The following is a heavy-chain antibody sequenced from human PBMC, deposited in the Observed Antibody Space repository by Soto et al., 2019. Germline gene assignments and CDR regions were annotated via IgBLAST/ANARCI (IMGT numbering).Heavy chain of an antibody. CDR3: ANDLAARWYFDL. Sequence: EVQLLESGGGLVQPGGSLRLSCAASGFTFSSYAMSWVRQAPGKGLEWVSGISGSGSSTYYADSVKGRFTISRDNTKNTLYLQMNSLRAGDTAVYYCANDLAARWYFDLWGRGTPVTVSS. J-gene: IGHJ2*01. D-gene: IGHD6-25*01. V-gene: IGHV3-23*01. CDR2: ISGSGSST. CDR1: GFTFSSYA.